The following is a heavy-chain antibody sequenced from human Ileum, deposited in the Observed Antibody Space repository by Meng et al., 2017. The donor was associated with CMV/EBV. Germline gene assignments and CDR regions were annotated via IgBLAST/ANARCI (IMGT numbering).Heavy chain of an antibody. CDR2: VYSSGST. CDR3: ARGSSSWAFDY. J-gene: IGHJ4*02. CDR1: CGSIRGYY. V-gene: IGHV4-4*07. D-gene: IGHD2-2*01. Sequence: QVRLQESGPGLVKPSWTLSLTCTVSCGSIRGYYWSWIRQPATKGLEWIGRVYSSGSTDYNPSLQSRVTMSVDTSKNQFSLKLSSVTAADTAVYYCARGSSSWAFDYWGQGTLVTVSS.